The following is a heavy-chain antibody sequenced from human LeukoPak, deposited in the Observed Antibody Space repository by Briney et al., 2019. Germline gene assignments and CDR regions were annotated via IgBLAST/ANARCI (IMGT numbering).Heavy chain of an antibody. CDR1: GYSFTSYW. D-gene: IGHD4-17*01. Sequence: GESLKICCKGSGYSFTSYWTGWVRQMPGKGLELMGIIYPGDSDTRYSPSFQGQVTISADKSISTAYLQWSSLKATDTAMYYCARQVSTVTTHYYYYYGMDVWGQGTTVTVSS. J-gene: IGHJ6*02. CDR2: IYPGDSDT. CDR3: ARQVSTVTTHYYYYYGMDV. V-gene: IGHV5-51*01.